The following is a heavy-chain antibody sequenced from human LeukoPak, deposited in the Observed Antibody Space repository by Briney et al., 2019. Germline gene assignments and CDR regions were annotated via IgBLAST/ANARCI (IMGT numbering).Heavy chain of an antibody. Sequence: GGSLRLSCAASGFTFSDYYMSWIRQAPGKGLEWVSYIGSSGITVYYADSGKGRFTIPRDNAKNSLYLQMNSLRAEDTAVYYCARDDSSSDDAFDIWGQGTMVTVSS. J-gene: IGHJ3*02. CDR1: GFTFSDYY. V-gene: IGHV3-11*01. CDR2: IGSSGITV. D-gene: IGHD6-6*01. CDR3: ARDDSSSDDAFDI.